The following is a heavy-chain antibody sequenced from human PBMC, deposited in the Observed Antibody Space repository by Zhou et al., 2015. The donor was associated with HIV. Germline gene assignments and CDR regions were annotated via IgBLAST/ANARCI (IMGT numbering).Heavy chain of an antibody. V-gene: IGHV1-3*01. D-gene: IGHD2-2*01. CDR2: INAANGNT. J-gene: IGHJ4*02. Sequence: QVQLVQSGAEVKKPGASVKVSCKTSGYTFTSYEMHWVRQAPGQRLEWMGWINAANGNTKYSQKFQGRVTITRDTSASTAYMELSSLRSEDTAVYYCARAGLGRYCSSTSCYLVYWGQGTLVTVSS. CDR1: GYTFTSYE. CDR3: ARAGLGRYCSSTSCYLVY.